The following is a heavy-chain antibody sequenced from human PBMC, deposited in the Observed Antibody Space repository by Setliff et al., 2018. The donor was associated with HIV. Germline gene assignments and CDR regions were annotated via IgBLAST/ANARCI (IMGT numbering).Heavy chain of an antibody. D-gene: IGHD6-19*01. Sequence: SGPTLVNPTQTLTLTCTFSGFSFTTVGVGVAWIRQPPGKALEWLGTIYWDDDRRYTPSLNSRLTITKGPSRDQVVLTLTDMDPADTGTYYCARNLAQWHYDFWGQGALVTVSS. J-gene: IGHJ4*02. CDR3: ARNLAQWHYDF. CDR1: GFSFTTVGVG. V-gene: IGHV2-5*02. CDR2: IYWDDDR.